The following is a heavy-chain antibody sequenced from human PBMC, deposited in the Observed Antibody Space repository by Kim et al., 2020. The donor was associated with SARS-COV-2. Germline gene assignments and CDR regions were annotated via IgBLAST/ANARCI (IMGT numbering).Heavy chain of an antibody. J-gene: IGHJ6*02. CDR1: GFTFSSYG. CDR2: INSARSYI. Sequence: GGSLRLSCAASGFTFSSYGMNWVRQAPGKGLEWVSSINSARSYIYYADSVKGRFTISRDNGKNSLSLQMNRLRAEDTAVYYCARGESPRGDTYGMDVWGQGTTVTVSS. D-gene: IGHD2-21*01. V-gene: IGHV3-21*01. CDR3: ARGESPRGDTYGMDV.